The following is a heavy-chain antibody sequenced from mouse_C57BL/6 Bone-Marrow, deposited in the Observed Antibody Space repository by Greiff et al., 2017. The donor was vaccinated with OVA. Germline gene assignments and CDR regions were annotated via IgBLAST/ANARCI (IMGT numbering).Heavy chain of an antibody. J-gene: IGHJ4*01. CDR1: GFTFSSYA. D-gene: IGHD2-3*01. Sequence: EVHLVESGGGLVKPGGSLKLSCAASGFTFSSYAMSWVRQTPEKRLEWVATISDGGSYTYYPDNVKGRFTISRDNAKNNLYLQMSHLKSEDTAMYYCARVDDGYLYAMDYWGQGTSVTVSS. CDR3: ARVDDGYLYAMDY. CDR2: ISDGGSYT. V-gene: IGHV5-4*01.